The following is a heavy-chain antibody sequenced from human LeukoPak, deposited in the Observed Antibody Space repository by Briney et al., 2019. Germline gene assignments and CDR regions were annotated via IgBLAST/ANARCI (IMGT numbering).Heavy chain of an antibody. V-gene: IGHV1-69*05. CDR2: IIPIFGTA. CDR3: ACAYGRGWYESVEYFQH. Sequence: GASVKVSCKASGGTFSSYAISWVRQAPGQGLEWMGRIIPIFGTANYAQKFQGRVTITTDESTSTAYMELSSLRYEDTAVYYCACAYGRGWYESVEYFQHWGQGTLVTVSS. J-gene: IGHJ1*01. CDR1: GGTFSSYA. D-gene: IGHD6-19*01.